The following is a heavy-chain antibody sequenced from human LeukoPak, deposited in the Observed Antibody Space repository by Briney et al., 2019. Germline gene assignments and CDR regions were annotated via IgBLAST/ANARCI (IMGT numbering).Heavy chain of an antibody. CDR3: ARYRDGVYYFDY. CDR2: IRSKGYGGTT. V-gene: IGHV3-49*04. CDR1: GFTFGDYS. D-gene: IGHD4-17*01. J-gene: IGHJ4*02. Sequence: GGSLRLSCSTSGFTFGDYSMSWVRQAPGKGLEWVGFIRSKGYGGTTEYAASVKGRFTISRDNSKNTLYLQMNSLRAEDTAVYYCARYRDGVYYFDYWGQGTLVTVSS.